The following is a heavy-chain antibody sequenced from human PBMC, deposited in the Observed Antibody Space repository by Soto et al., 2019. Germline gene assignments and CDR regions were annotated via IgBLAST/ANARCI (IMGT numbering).Heavy chain of an antibody. Sequence: GGSLRLSCAASGFTFSSYSMNWVRQAPGKGLEWVSSISSSSSYIYYADSVKGRFTISRDNAKNSLYLQMNSLRAEDTAVYYCARRSCSSTSCYRGGSDYWGQGTLLTDSS. D-gene: IGHD2-2*02. CDR1: GFTFSSYS. J-gene: IGHJ4*02. V-gene: IGHV3-21*01. CDR2: ISSSSSYI. CDR3: ARRSCSSTSCYRGGSDY.